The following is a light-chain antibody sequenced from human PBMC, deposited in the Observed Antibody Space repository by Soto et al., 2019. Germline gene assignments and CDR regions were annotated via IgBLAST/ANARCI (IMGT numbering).Light chain of an antibody. J-gene: IGKJ1*01. Sequence: EIVLTQSPGTLSLSPGERATLSCRTSQSVSSSFLAWYQQKPGQAPRLLIYGASSRATGIPDRFSGSGSGTEFTLTITRLEPEDSAVYHCQHFGSSPPAWTFGQGTKVEIK. CDR1: QSVSSSF. CDR2: GAS. V-gene: IGKV3-20*01. CDR3: QHFGSSPPAWT.